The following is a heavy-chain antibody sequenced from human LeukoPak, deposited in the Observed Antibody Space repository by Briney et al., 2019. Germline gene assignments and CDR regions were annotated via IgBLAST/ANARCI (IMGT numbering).Heavy chain of an antibody. Sequence: SVKVSRKASGGTFSSYAISWVRQAPGQGLEWMGRIIPILGIANYAQKFQGRVTITADKSTSTAYMELSSLRSEDTAVYYCARAVVVAGNWFDPWGQGTLVTVSS. CDR1: GGTFSSYA. J-gene: IGHJ5*02. CDR2: IIPILGIA. CDR3: ARAVVVAGNWFDP. D-gene: IGHD2-15*01. V-gene: IGHV1-69*04.